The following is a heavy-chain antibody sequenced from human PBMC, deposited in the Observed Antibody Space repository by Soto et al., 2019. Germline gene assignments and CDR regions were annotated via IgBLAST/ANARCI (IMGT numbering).Heavy chain of an antibody. CDR2: IWYDGSNK. Sequence: QVQLVESGGGVVQPGRSLRLSCAASGFTFSSYGMHWVRQAPGKGLEWVAVIWYDGSNKYYADSVKGRFTISRDISKNTLYLQMNSLRAEDTAVYYCARVPGDLSSGWYDYWGQGTLVTVSS. D-gene: IGHD6-19*01. CDR1: GFTFSSYG. J-gene: IGHJ4*02. V-gene: IGHV3-33*01. CDR3: ARVPGDLSSGWYDY.